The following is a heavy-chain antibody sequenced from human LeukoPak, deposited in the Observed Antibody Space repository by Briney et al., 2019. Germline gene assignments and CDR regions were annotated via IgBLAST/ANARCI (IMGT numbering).Heavy chain of an antibody. CDR2: IYYSGST. CDR3: ARRMLGIRPYFDY. J-gene: IGHJ4*02. D-gene: IGHD7-27*01. Sequence: SETLSLTCTVSGGSIGSYYWSWIRQPPGKGLEWIGYIYYSGSTNYNPSLKSRVTISVDTSKNQFSLKLSSVTAADTAVYYCARRMLGIRPYFDYWGQGTLVTVSS. CDR1: GGSIGSYY. V-gene: IGHV4-59*08.